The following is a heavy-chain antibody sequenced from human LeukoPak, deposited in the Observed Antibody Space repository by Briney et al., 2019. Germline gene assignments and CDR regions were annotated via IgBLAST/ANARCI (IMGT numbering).Heavy chain of an antibody. CDR2: IKQDGSEK. Sequence: GGSLRLSCAASGFMFSNYWMTWVRQAPGKGLEWVANIKQDGSEKYYVDSVKGRFTISRDNAKNSLYLQMNSLRAEDTAVYYCAAGALVGATRFDYWGQGTLVTVSS. D-gene: IGHD1-26*01. CDR1: GFMFSNYW. V-gene: IGHV3-7*01. CDR3: AAGALVGATRFDY. J-gene: IGHJ4*02.